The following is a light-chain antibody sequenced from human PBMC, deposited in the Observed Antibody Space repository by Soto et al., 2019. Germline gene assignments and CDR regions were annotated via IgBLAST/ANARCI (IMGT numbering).Light chain of an antibody. CDR2: DVT. CDR3: SSFTSSMTNV. Sequence: QSALTQPASVSGSPGQSITISCTGTSSDVGGYNSVSWYQQHPGKAPKLILYDVTDRPSGVSYRFSGSKSGNTASLTISGLQAAAEADYFCSSFTSSMTNVFGSGTKLTVL. CDR1: SSDVGGYNS. V-gene: IGLV2-14*01. J-gene: IGLJ1*01.